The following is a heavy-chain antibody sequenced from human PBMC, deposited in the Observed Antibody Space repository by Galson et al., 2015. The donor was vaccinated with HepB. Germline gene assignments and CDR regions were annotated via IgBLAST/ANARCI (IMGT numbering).Heavy chain of an antibody. Sequence: SESRSLTCTVSAGSITSFYWGWIRQPPGKLREWIGYIDHSGNTNYNPSPKRRLTISVDTHNTQLSLKLRSATAADTAVFYCPRHAYASSGFSWGQGTLVTVSS. CDR3: PRHAYASSGFS. CDR2: IDHSGNT. D-gene: IGHD6-19*01. J-gene: IGHJ5*02. V-gene: IGHV4-59*08. CDR1: AGSITSFY.